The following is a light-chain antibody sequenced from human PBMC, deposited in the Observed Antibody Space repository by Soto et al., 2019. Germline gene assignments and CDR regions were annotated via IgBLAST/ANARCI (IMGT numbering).Light chain of an antibody. J-gene: IGKJ1*01. CDR3: QQYNNWPRT. Sequence: EIVMTQSPATLSVSPGERATLSYRASQSVSSNLAWYQQKADQATGLLMYGASTRATVIPARFSGSGSGTEFSHTSSSLQSEDFPVYYSQQYNNWPRTFGQGTKVDI. V-gene: IGKV3-15*01. CDR2: GAS. CDR1: QSVSSN.